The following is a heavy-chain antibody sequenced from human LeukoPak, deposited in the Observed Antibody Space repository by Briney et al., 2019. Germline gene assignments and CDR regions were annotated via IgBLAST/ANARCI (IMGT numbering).Heavy chain of an antibody. J-gene: IGHJ4*02. CDR3: ARDDGYCSSTSCYVGY. V-gene: IGHV3-21*01. D-gene: IGHD2-2*01. CDR1: GFTFSSYT. Sequence: GGSLRLSCAASGFTFSSYTMNWVRQAPGKGLEWVSSISSSSSYIYYADSVKGRFTISRDNAKNSLYLQMNSLRAEDTAVYYCARDDGYCSSTSCYVGYRGQGTLVTVSS. CDR2: ISSSSSYI.